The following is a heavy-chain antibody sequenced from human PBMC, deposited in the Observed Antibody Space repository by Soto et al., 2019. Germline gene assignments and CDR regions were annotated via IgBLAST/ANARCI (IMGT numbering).Heavy chain of an antibody. D-gene: IGHD5-12*01. V-gene: IGHV5-10-1*01. J-gene: IGHJ4*02. CDR3: AGSGYDYGSFDY. Sequence: PGESLKISCKGSAYSFTSYWISWVRQMPGKGLEWMGRIDPSDSYTNYSPSFQGHVTISADKSISTAYLQWSSLKASDTAMYYCAGSGYDYGSFDYWGQGTLVTVSS. CDR1: AYSFTSYW. CDR2: IDPSDSYT.